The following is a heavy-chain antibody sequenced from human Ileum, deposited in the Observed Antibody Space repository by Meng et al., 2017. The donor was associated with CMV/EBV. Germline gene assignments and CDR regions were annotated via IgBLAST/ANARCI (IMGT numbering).Heavy chain of an antibody. Sequence: QITLKESGPTLVKPTQTLTLTCTFSGFSLTTNVESVGWIRQPPGKALEWLALIHGGGGKQYSPSLQSRLTATRDTSKNQVVLTMTNMDPVDTATYYCVHRYSSSSGQVSWGQGTLVTVPS. CDR1: GFSLTTNVES. J-gene: IGHJ5*02. D-gene: IGHD6-6*01. V-gene: IGHV2-5*02. CDR3: VHRYSSSSGQVS. CDR2: IHGGGGK.